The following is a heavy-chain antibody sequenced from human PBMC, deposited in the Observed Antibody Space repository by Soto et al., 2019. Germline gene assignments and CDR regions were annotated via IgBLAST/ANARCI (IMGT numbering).Heavy chain of an antibody. CDR1: GYTFITYW. CDR3: ARKTGTIPYYMDV. V-gene: IGHV5-51*01. J-gene: IGHJ6*03. CDR2: INPGDSAT. Sequence: GESLKISCKGSGYTFITYWIAWVRQMPGKGPEWVGSINPGDSATRYSPSFQGQVTISADKSISTAYVQWSSLKASDTAMYYCARKTGTIPYYMDVWGKGTTVTVS. D-gene: IGHD1-7*01.